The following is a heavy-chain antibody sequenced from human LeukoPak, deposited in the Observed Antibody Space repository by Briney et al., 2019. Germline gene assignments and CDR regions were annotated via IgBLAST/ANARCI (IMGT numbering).Heavy chain of an antibody. CDR3: VRDLSFSPDS. V-gene: IGHV3-74*01. Sequence: GGSLRLSCAASGFTFSSSWMRWVRQVPGKGLVWVSHISPDGSYTDYADSVKGRFIISRDNAKNTMSLQMNSMRAEDTAVYYCVRDLSFSPDSWGQGTPVTVSS. J-gene: IGHJ4*02. CDR2: ISPDGSYT. CDR1: GFTFSSSW.